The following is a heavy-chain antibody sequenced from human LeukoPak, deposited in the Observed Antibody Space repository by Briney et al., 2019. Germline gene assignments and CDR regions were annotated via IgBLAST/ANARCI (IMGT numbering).Heavy chain of an antibody. V-gene: IGHV4-59*08. Sequence: SETLSLTCTVSGGSISSYYWHWIRHPPGKGLEWIGYVSYTGTTNYNPSINSRFTISVDSSKNQFSLELTSVTAADTAVYYCARHLMGSSWYGFDPWGQGTLVTVSS. J-gene: IGHJ5*02. CDR3: ARHLMGSSWYGFDP. D-gene: IGHD6-13*01. CDR2: VSYTGTT. CDR1: GGSISSYY.